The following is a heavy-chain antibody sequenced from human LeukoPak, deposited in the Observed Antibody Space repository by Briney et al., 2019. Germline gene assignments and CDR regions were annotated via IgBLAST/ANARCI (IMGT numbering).Heavy chain of an antibody. J-gene: IGHJ4*02. D-gene: IGHD3-3*01. CDR1: GFAFSSYA. CDR3: ARDGGYYFDY. CDR2: ISYDGSNK. Sequence: PGGSLRLSCAASGFAFSSYAMHWVRQAPGKGLEWAAVISYDGSNKYYADSVKGRFTISRDNSKNTLYLQMNSLRAEDTAVYYCARDGGYYFDYWGQGTLVTVSS. V-gene: IGHV3-30*04.